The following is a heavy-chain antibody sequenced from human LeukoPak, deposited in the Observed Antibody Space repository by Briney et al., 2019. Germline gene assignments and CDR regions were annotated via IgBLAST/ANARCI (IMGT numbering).Heavy chain of an antibody. J-gene: IGHJ4*02. Sequence: GRSLRLSCAASGFTFSSYGMHWVRQAPGKGLEWVSGISWNSGSIGYADSVKGRFTISRDNAKNSLYLQMNSLRAEDTALYYCAKAKYTVTSSFDYWGQGTLVTVSS. D-gene: IGHD4-17*01. V-gene: IGHV3-9*01. CDR3: AKAKYTVTSSFDY. CDR1: GFTFSSYG. CDR2: ISWNSGSI.